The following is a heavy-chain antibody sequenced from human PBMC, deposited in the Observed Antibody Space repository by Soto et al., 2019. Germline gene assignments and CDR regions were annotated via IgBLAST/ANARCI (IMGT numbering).Heavy chain of an antibody. J-gene: IGHJ4*02. V-gene: IGHV1-18*01. D-gene: IGHD3-22*01. CDR2: ISAYNGNT. CDR3: ARVTDYYDSSGPVDY. Sequence: ASVKVSCKASGYTFTSYGISWVRQAPGQGLEWMGWISAYNGNTNYAQKLQGRVTMTTDTSTSTAYMELRSLRSDDTAVYYCARVTDYYDSSGPVDYWGQGALVTVPQ. CDR1: GYTFTSYG.